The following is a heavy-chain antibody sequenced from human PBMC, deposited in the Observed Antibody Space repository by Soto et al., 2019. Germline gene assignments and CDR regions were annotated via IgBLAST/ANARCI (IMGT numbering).Heavy chain of an antibody. CDR2: IYYSGST. CDR1: GGSISSYY. V-gene: IGHV4-59*01. Sequence: PSETLSLTCTVSGGSISSYYWSWIRQPPGKGLEWIGYIYYSGSTNYNPSLKSRVTISVDTSKNQFSLKLSSVTAADTAVYYCARWATVVTRGGYYYGMDVWGQGTTVTVSS. D-gene: IGHD4-17*01. CDR3: ARWATVVTRGGYYYGMDV. J-gene: IGHJ6*02.